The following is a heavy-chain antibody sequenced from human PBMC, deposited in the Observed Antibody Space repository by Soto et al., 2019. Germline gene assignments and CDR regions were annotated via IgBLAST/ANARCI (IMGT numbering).Heavy chain of an antibody. CDR2: IYYSGST. D-gene: IGHD5-12*01. Sequence: TLSLPCAVSGGAISSYYWSWFRQPPGTGLEWIGYIYYSGSTNYNPSLKSRVTISVDTSKNQSSLKLSSVTAADTAVYYCALTYSGYDHETDYYYYYMDVWGKGTTVTVSS. J-gene: IGHJ6*03. V-gene: IGHV4-59*08. CDR3: ALTYSGYDHETDYYYYYMDV. CDR1: GGAISSYY.